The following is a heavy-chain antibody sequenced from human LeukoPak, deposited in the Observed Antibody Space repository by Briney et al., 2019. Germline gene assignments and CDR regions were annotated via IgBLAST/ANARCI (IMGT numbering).Heavy chain of an antibody. CDR3: VKDDGWVQYAN. D-gene: IGHD5-24*01. CDR1: GFIFSHHG. V-gene: IGHV3-23*01. J-gene: IGHJ4*02. Sequence: GGSLRLSCAISGFIFSHHGMNWVRQAPGKGLEWVSGIRADAVTTYYADSVKGRFIISRDNSKNTVYLQMNSLSAEDAAVYYCVKDDGWVQYANWGQGTLVTVSS. CDR2: IRADAVTT.